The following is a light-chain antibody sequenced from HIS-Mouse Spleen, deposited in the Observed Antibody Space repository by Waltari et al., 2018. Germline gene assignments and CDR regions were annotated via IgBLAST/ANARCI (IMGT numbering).Light chain of an antibody. CDR1: ALPNKY. J-gene: IGLJ2*01. CDR2: EDS. CDR3: YSTDSSGNHRV. V-gene: IGLV3-10*01. Sequence: SYALTQPPSVSVSPGQTARIPCPGDALPNKYAYWYQQKSGQAPVLVIYEDSKRPSGIPERFSGSSSGTMATLTISGAQVEDEADYYCYSTDSSGNHRVFGGGTKLTVL.